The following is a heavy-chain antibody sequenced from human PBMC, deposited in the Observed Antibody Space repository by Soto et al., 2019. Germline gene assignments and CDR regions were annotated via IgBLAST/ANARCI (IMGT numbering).Heavy chain of an antibody. CDR3: AREQGKVGWFDP. CDR1: GYTFTSYD. J-gene: IGHJ5*02. D-gene: IGHD7-27*01. V-gene: IGHV1-8*01. Sequence: ASVKVSCKASGYTFTSYDISWVRQATGQGLEWMGWMNPNSGNTGYAQKFQGRVTMTRNTSISTAYMELSSLRSEDTAVYYCAREQGKVGWFDPWGQGTVVTVSS. CDR2: MNPNSGNT.